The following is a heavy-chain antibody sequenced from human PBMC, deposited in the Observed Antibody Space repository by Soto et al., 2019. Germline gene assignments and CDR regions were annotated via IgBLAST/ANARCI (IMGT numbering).Heavy chain of an antibody. CDR2: IYYSGST. V-gene: IGHV4-59*08. CDR1: GGSISSFY. D-gene: IGHD1-26*01. J-gene: IGHJ4*02. Sequence: SETLSLTCTVSGGSISSFYWSWIRQPPGKGLEWIGYIYYSGSTDYNPSLKSRVTISVDTSKNQFSLKLSSVTAADTAVYFCARRYGGNLDYWGQGTLVTVSS. CDR3: ARRYGGNLDY.